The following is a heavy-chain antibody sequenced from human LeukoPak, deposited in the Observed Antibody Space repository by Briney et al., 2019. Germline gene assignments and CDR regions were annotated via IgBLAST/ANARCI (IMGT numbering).Heavy chain of an antibody. Sequence: PSETLSLTCTVSGYSISSGYYWGWIRQPPGKGLEWIGSIYHSGSTYYNPSLKSRVTISVDTSKNQFSLSLSAVTAADTAIYYCARDTRTAQGFDYWGQGILVTVSS. CDR2: IYHSGST. V-gene: IGHV4-38-2*02. D-gene: IGHD2-15*01. CDR3: ARDTRTAQGFDY. J-gene: IGHJ4*02. CDR1: GYSISSGYY.